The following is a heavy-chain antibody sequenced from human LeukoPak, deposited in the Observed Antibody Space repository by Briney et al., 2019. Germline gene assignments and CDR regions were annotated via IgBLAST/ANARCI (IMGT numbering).Heavy chain of an antibody. V-gene: IGHV3-21*06. J-gene: IGHJ6*04. CDR1: GFTFSSYS. D-gene: IGHD3-10*02. Sequence: KPGGSLRLSCAASGFTFSSYSMNWVRQAPGKGLEWVSSISSTITYIYYADSVKGRFTISRDNDQGSLYLQMNSLKVEDTAVYYCAELGITMIGGVWGKGTTVTISS. CDR2: ISSTITYI. CDR3: AELGITMIGGV.